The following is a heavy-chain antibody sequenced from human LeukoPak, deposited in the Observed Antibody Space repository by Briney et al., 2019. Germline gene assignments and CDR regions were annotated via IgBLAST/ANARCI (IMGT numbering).Heavy chain of an antibody. D-gene: IGHD1-26*01. J-gene: IGHJ4*02. Sequence: GGSLRLFCAASGFTFSSYAMSWVRQAPGKGLEWVSAISGSGGSTYYADSVKGRFTISRDNSKNTLYLQMNSLRAEDTAVYYCAKLRGNSGSYYYFDYWGQGTLVTVSS. V-gene: IGHV3-23*01. CDR3: AKLRGNSGSYYYFDY. CDR2: ISGSGGST. CDR1: GFTFSSYA.